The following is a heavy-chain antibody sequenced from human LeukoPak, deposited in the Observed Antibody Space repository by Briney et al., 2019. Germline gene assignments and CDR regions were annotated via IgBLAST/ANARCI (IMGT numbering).Heavy chain of an antibody. CDR2: LSGSGAIT. D-gene: IGHD1-26*01. J-gene: IGHJ3*02. V-gene: IGHV3-23*01. CDR3: AKSNYWSGSYYFDI. Sequence: PGGSLRLSCAGSGFTYRPYAMSWVRQAPGKGLEWVSTLSGSGAITYYADSVKGRFTISRDNSKNTLYLQMNSLRAEDTAVYYCAKSNYWSGSYYFDIWGQGTMVTVSS. CDR1: GFTYRPYA.